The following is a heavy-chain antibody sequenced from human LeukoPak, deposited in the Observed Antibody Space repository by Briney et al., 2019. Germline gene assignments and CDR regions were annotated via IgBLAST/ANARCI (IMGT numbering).Heavy chain of an antibody. Sequence: ASVKVSCKASGYTFTGYYMHWVRQAPRQGLEWMGIINPSSGSTSYAQKFQGRVTMTSDTSTTTVYMELSSLRSEDKAVYYCARGRAWGSYYYFYLDVWGKGTTVTISS. CDR1: GYTFTGYY. D-gene: IGHD3-16*01. CDR3: ARGRAWGSYYYFYLDV. CDR2: INPSSGST. V-gene: IGHV1-46*01. J-gene: IGHJ6*03.